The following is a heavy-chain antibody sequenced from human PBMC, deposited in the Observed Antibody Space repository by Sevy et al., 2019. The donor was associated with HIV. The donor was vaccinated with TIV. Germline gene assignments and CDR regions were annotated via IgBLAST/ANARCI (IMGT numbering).Heavy chain of an antibody. D-gene: IGHD3-3*01. V-gene: IGHV1-2*02. CDR3: ARTNHYDFWSGYYHDDNWFDP. Sequence: ASVKVSCKASGYTFTGYYMHWVRQAPGQGLEWMGWINPNSGGTNYAQKFQGRVTMTRETSISTAYMELSRLRSDDTAVYYCARTNHYDFWSGYYHDDNWFDPWGQGTLVTVSS. J-gene: IGHJ5*02. CDR1: GYTFTGYY. CDR2: INPNSGGT.